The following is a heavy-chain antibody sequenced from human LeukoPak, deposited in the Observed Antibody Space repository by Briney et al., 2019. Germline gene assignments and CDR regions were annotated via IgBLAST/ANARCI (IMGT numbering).Heavy chain of an antibody. CDR3: ARGPVVVPAAIEWFDP. Sequence: SETLSLTCAVSGGSISSGGYSWSWIRQPPGKGLEWIGYIYHSGSTYYNPSLKSRVTISVDRSKNQFSLKLSSVTAADTAVYYCARGPVVVPAAIEWFDPWGQGTLVTVSS. CDR1: GGSISSGGYS. V-gene: IGHV4-30-2*01. CDR2: IYHSGST. J-gene: IGHJ5*02. D-gene: IGHD2-2*01.